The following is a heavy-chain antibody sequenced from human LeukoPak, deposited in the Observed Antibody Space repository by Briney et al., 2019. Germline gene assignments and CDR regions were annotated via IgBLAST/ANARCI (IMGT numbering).Heavy chain of an antibody. V-gene: IGHV4-38-2*02. J-gene: IGHJ4*02. Sequence: SETLSLTCTVSGYPISSGHYCGWIRQPPGKGLEWIGRIYHSGSTYYNPSLKSRVTMSVDTSKNQFFLKLSSVTAADTAVYYCATDPHWGQGTLVTVSS. CDR1: GYPISSGHY. CDR3: ATDPH. CDR2: IYHSGST.